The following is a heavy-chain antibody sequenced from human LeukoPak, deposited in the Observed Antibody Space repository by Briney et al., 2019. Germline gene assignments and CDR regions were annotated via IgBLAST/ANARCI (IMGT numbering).Heavy chain of an antibody. D-gene: IGHD2-8*01. CDR2: IYHSGST. Sequence: TSETLSLTCTVSGGSISSYYWSWIRQPPGKGLEWIGYIYHSGSTYYNPSLKSRVTISVDRSKNQFSLKLSSVTAADTAVYYCARDLAVSHFDYWGQGTLVTVSS. CDR3: ARDLAVSHFDY. J-gene: IGHJ4*02. CDR1: GGSISSYY. V-gene: IGHV4-59*12.